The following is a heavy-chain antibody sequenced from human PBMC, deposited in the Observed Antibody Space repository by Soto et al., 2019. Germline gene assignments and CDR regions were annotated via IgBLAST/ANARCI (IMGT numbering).Heavy chain of an antibody. Sequence: LRLSCTASGFTFSSYAMSWVRQAPGKGLEWVSAISGSGGSTYYADSVKGRFTISRDNSKNTLYLQMNSLRAEDTAVYYCAKGGYCSSTSCRDYYYGMDVWGQGTTVTVSS. CDR3: AKGGYCSSTSCRDYYYGMDV. V-gene: IGHV3-23*01. J-gene: IGHJ6*02. CDR1: GFTFSSYA. CDR2: ISGSGGST. D-gene: IGHD2-2*01.